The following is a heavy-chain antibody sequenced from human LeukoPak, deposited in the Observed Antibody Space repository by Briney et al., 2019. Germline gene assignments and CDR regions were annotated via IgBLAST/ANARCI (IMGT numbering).Heavy chain of an antibody. J-gene: IGHJ4*02. Sequence: GESLKISCKGSGYSFNTYWIGWVRQMPGKGLEWMGIIYPGDSDTKYSPSFQGQVTISADKSIKTAYLQWGSLKASDTAMYYCATAITSGYYTGFDFWGQGTLVTVSS. CDR3: ATAITSGYYTGFDF. CDR1: GYSFNTYW. CDR2: IYPGDSDT. V-gene: IGHV5-51*01. D-gene: IGHD3-22*01.